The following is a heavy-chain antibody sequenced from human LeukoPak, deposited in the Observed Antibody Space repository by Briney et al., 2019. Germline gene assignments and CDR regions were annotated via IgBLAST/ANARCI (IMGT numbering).Heavy chain of an antibody. CDR3: ARGPDYDFWSGYYHYYYYYGMDV. J-gene: IGHJ6*02. D-gene: IGHD3-3*01. CDR1: GFTFSSFA. CDR2: ISSNGGST. V-gene: IGHV3-64D*06. Sequence: GGSLRLSCSASGFTFSSFAMHWVRQAPGKGLEYVSAISSNGGSTYYADSVKGRFTISRDNSKNTLYLQMSSLRAEDTAVYYCARGPDYDFWSGYYHYYYYYGMDVWGQGTTVTVSS.